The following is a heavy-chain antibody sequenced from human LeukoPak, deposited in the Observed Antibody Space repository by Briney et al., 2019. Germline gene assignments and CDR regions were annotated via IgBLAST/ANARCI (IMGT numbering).Heavy chain of an antibody. CDR3: ARVERRIAFDI. V-gene: IGHV1-18*04. D-gene: IGHD1-1*01. CDR2: ISAYNGNT. J-gene: IGHJ3*02. Sequence: ASVKVSCKASGYTFTSYYMHWVRQAPGQGLEWMGWISAYNGNTNYAQKLRGRVTMTTDTSTSTAYMELRSLRSDDTAVYYCARVERRIAFDIWGQGTMVTVSS. CDR1: GYTFTSYY.